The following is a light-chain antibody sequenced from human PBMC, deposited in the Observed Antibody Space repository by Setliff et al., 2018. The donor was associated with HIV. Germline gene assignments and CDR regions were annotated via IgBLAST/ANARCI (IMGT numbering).Light chain of an antibody. CDR3: LLSYSSGQV. CDR2: DTY. CDR1: TGSVTSDHY. V-gene: IGLV7-46*02. Sequence: QAVVTQEPSLTVSPGETVTLTCGSSTGSVTSDHYPYWFQQKPGQAPRTLIYDTYIKQSWTPARFSGSLLGDKAALTLLGAQPEDEAEYYCLLSYSSGQVFGGGTKVTVL. J-gene: IGLJ3*02.